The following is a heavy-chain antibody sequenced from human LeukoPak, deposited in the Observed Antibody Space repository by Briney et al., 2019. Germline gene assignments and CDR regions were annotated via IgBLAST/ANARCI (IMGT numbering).Heavy chain of an antibody. J-gene: IGHJ4*02. D-gene: IGHD6-6*01. Sequence: GSSVKVSCKASGGTFSSYAISWVRQAPGQGLEWMGWISAYNGNTNYAQKLQGRVTMTTDTSTSTAYMELRSLRSDDTAVYYCARVWSSSSEDYWGQGTLATVSS. V-gene: IGHV1-18*01. CDR1: GGTFSSYA. CDR2: ISAYNGNT. CDR3: ARVWSSSSEDY.